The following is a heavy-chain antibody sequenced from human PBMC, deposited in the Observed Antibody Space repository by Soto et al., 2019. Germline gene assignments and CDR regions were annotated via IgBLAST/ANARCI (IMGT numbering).Heavy chain of an antibody. CDR1: GFTFSSYA. V-gene: IGHV3-23*01. J-gene: IGHJ4*02. CDR3: AKDHGLLHSGSRRGWFDY. D-gene: IGHD1-26*01. CDR2: ISGSGGST. Sequence: PGGSLRLSCAASGFTFSSYAMSWVRQAPGKGLEWVSAISGSGGSTYYADSVKGRFTISRDNSKNTLYLQMNSLRAEDTAVYYCAKDHGLLHSGSRRGWFDYWGQGTLVTVSS.